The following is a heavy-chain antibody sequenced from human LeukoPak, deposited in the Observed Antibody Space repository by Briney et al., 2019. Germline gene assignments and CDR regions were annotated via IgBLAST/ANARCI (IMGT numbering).Heavy chain of an antibody. Sequence: GRSLRLSCAASGFTFSSYAMHWVRQAPGKGLEWVAVISYDGSNKYYADSVKGRFTISRDNSKNTLYLQMNSLRAEDTAVYYCARGSGTDGFDYWGQGALVTVSS. J-gene: IGHJ4*02. V-gene: IGHV3-30*14. CDR2: ISYDGSNK. CDR1: GFTFSSYA. CDR3: ARGSGTDGFDY.